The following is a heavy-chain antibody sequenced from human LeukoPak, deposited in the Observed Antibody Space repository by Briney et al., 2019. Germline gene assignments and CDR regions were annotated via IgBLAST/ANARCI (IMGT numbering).Heavy chain of an antibody. CDR1: PFTSSSYW. CDR3: ARSSYSGSRSDL. Sequence: PGGSLRLSCAASPFTSSSYWMHWVRQAAGKGLVWVSRIKSDGSGTNYADSVKGRFTISRDNANNTLYLQMNSLRTEDTAVYYCARSSYSGSRSDLWGQGTLVTVSS. J-gene: IGHJ4*02. D-gene: IGHD1-26*01. CDR2: IKSDGSGT. V-gene: IGHV3-74*01.